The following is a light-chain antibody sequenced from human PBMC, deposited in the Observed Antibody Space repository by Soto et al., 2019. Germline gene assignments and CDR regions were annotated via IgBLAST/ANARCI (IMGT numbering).Light chain of an antibody. CDR2: PAS. CDR3: QQLNDFPPT. J-gene: IGKJ4*01. Sequence: IQLTQSPSSLSAAVGDRVTITCRASQDISSFLAWFKQKPGKAPNRLIYPASTLQRGVHSRFSGSGSGTVFTLLIRSLQPEDFATYYCQQLNDFPPTFGGGPKVQI. CDR1: QDISSF. V-gene: IGKV1-9*01.